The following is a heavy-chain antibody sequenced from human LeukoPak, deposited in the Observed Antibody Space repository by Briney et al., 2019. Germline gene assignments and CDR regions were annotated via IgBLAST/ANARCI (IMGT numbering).Heavy chain of an antibody. CDR2: IYYSGNT. D-gene: IGHD3-22*01. J-gene: IGHJ4*02. Sequence: SETLSLTCSVSGGSISNGDYYWSWIRQPPGKGLEWIGYIYYSGNTYYNPSLKGRVAISVDLSKNQFSLRLSSVTAADTAVYYCARDLVPGTRGYPHFDYWGQGTLVTVSS. CDR3: ARDLVPGTRGYPHFDY. V-gene: IGHV4-30-4*01. CDR1: GGSISNGDYY.